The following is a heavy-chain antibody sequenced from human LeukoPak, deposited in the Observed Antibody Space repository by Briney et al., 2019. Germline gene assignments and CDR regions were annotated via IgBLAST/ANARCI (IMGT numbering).Heavy chain of an antibody. D-gene: IGHD3-9*01. Sequence: ASLKVSCKASGYTFTDHYMHWVRQAPGQGLEWMGWIIPISGGTKYAEKFQGRITMARDTSITTAYMELSRLRSDDTAMYYCARYFYGILTLGEGGLDVWGQGTTVTVSS. CDR1: GYTFTDHY. V-gene: IGHV1-2*02. CDR2: IIPISGGT. J-gene: IGHJ6*02. CDR3: ARYFYGILTLGEGGLDV.